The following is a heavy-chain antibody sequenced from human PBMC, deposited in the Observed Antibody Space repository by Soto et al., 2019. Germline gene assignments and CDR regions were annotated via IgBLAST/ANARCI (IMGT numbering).Heavy chain of an antibody. CDR1: GYTFTSYY. V-gene: IGHV1-46*03. D-gene: IGHD1-1*01. CDR2: IYPSDSST. J-gene: IGHJ3*01. Sequence: ASVKVSCKASGYTFTSYYMHWVRQAPGQGHKWMGRIYPSDSSTSYAQKFQGRVTMTGDTSTSTAYMELSSLSSEDTAAYYCGRVFAGNWNDDPSGGAFDLWGQGTKVTVSS. CDR3: GRVFAGNWNDDPSGGAFDL.